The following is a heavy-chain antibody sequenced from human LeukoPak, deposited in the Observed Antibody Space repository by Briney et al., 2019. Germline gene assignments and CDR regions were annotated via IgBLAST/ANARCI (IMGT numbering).Heavy chain of an antibody. Sequence: GRSLRLSCAASGFTFSNFGMHWVRRAPGEGLEGVAVIWHDGRNQHYADSVKGRFTISRDNSKGTLYLQMNSLRVEDTAVYYCARLTGTYDLDYWGQGTLVTVSS. V-gene: IGHV3-33*01. D-gene: IGHD3-10*01. CDR3: ARLTGTYDLDY. CDR1: GFTFSNFG. J-gene: IGHJ4*02. CDR2: IWHDGRNQ.